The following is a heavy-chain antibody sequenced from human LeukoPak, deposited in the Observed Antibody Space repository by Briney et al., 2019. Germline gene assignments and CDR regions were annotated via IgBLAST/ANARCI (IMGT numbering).Heavy chain of an antibody. V-gene: IGHV1-58*02. CDR2: IVLGSDKA. Sequence: SVKVSCTASGFTFSTSAMQWVRQARGQRLEWIGWIVLGSDKANYAQNFQGRVTISRDMSTSTAYMELGSLRSDDTAVYYCVADNQQITVWGQGTLVTVSS. D-gene: IGHD1-14*01. CDR1: GFTFSTSA. J-gene: IGHJ4*02. CDR3: VADNQQITV.